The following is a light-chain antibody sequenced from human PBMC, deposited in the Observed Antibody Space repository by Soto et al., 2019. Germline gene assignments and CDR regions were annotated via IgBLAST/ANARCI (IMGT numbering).Light chain of an antibody. Sequence: EIVLTQSPGTLSLSPGERATLSCRASQSVSSSYLAWYQQKPGQAPRLLIYDASSRATGIPDRFSGSGSGRVFTLTISRLEPEDFAVYYCQQYGSSPETFGQGTKVEIK. CDR2: DAS. J-gene: IGKJ1*01. CDR3: QQYGSSPET. V-gene: IGKV3-20*01. CDR1: QSVSSSY.